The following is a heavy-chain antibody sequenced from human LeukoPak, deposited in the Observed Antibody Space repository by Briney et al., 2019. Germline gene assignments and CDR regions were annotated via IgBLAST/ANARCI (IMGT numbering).Heavy chain of an antibody. D-gene: IGHD4-17*01. CDR1: GFTFSSYG. CDR3: ARDPTGDYVGAFEFQR. CDR2: IRYDGSNK. Sequence: QPGGSLRLSCAASGFTFSSYGMHWVRQAPGKGLEWVAFIRYDGSNKYYADYVKGRFSISRDNYKNTVYLQTNSLRAEDTAVYYCARDPTGDYVGAFEFQRWGRGTLVFVSS. V-gene: IGHV3-30*02. J-gene: IGHJ1*01.